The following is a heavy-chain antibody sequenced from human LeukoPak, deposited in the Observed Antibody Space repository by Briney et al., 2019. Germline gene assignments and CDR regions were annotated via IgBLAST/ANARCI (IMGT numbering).Heavy chain of an antibody. J-gene: IGHJ4*02. CDR2: INHSGST. D-gene: IGHD4-17*01. CDR3: ADGDYGLYYFDY. Sequence: SETLSLTCAVYSGSFSGYYWSWIRQPPGKGLEWIGEINHSGSTNYNPSLESRVTISFDTSKNQFSLKLSSVTAADTAVYYCADGDYGLYYFDYWGQGTLVTVSS. CDR1: SGSFSGYY. V-gene: IGHV4-34*01.